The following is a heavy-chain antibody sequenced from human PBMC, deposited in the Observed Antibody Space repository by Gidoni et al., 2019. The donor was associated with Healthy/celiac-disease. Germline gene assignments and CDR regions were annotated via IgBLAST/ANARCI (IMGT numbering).Heavy chain of an antibody. CDR3: ARDRYQYSYDPSPLDY. J-gene: IGHJ4*02. CDR2: ISSSGSTI. Sequence: QVQLVESGGGLVKPGGSLRLSCAASGFTFSAYYMSWIRQAPGKGLEWVSYISSSGSTIYYADSVKGRFTISRDNAKNSLYLQMNSLRAEDTAVYYCARDRYQYSYDPSPLDYWGQGTLVTVSS. D-gene: IGHD5-18*01. V-gene: IGHV3-11*01. CDR1: GFTFSAYY.